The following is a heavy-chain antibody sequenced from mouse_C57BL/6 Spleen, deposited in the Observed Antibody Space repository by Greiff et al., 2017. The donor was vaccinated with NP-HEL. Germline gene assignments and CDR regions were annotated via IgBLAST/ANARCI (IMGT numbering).Heavy chain of an antibody. CDR1: GYTFTSYW. V-gene: IGHV1-69*01. CDR2: IDPSDSYT. J-gene: IGHJ2*01. D-gene: IGHD2-5*01. Sequence: VQLQQSGAELVMPGASVKLSCKASGYTFTSYWMHWVKQRPGQGLEWIGEIDPSDSYTNYNQKFKGKSTLTVDKSSSTAYMQLSSLTSEDSAVYYCARKDYSNQYYFDYWGQGTTLTVSS. CDR3: ARKDYSNQYYFDY.